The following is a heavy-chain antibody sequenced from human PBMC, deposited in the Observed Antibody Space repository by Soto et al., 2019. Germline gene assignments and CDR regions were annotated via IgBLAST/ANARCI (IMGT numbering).Heavy chain of an antibody. D-gene: IGHD4-17*01. Sequence: QVQLVESGGGVVQPGRSLRLSCAASGFTFSTYGMHWVRQAPGKGLEWVAVISFDGSNKYYADSVKGRFTISRDNSKNTLYLQMNSLRAEDTAVYYCANSYGDYFPFDFWGQGTLVTVSS. J-gene: IGHJ4*02. CDR2: ISFDGSNK. V-gene: IGHV3-30*18. CDR3: ANSYGDYFPFDF. CDR1: GFTFSTYG.